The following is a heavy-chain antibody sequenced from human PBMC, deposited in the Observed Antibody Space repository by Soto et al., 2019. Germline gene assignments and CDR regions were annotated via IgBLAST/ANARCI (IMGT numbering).Heavy chain of an antibody. J-gene: IGHJ4*02. CDR2: ISYDGSNK. V-gene: IGHV3-30*18. CDR3: AKWGTGAALDY. Sequence: QVQLVESGGGVVQPGRSLRLSCAASGFTFSSYGMHWVRQAPGKGLEWVAVISYDGSNKYYADSVKGRFTISRDNSKNTLYLQMNSLRAEDTAVYYCAKWGTGAALDYWGQGTLVTVSS. D-gene: IGHD3-16*01. CDR1: GFTFSSYG.